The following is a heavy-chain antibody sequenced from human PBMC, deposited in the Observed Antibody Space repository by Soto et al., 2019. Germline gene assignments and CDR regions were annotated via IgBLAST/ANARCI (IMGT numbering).Heavy chain of an antibody. J-gene: IGHJ6*02. V-gene: IGHV3-48*02. Sequence: PGGSLRLSCAASGFTFSSYSMNWVRQAPGKGLEWVSYISSSSSTIYYADSVKGRFTISRDNAKNSLYLQMNSLRDEDTAVYYSVREDCGGDCYSDYYYGMDVWGQGTAVTVSS. CDR2: ISSSSSTI. CDR1: GFTFSSYS. CDR3: VREDCGGDCYSDYYYGMDV. D-gene: IGHD2-21*02.